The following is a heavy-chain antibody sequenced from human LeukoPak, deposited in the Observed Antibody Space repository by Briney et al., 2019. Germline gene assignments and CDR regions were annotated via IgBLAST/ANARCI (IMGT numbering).Heavy chain of an antibody. CDR2: IKSKTDGGTT. CDR1: GFTFSNAW. Sequence: GGSLRLSCAASGFTFSNAWISWVRQAPGKGLEWVGRIKSKTDGGTTDYAAPVKGRFTISRDDSKNTLYLQMNSLKTEDTAVYYCTTPYSSGRYYFDHWGQGTLVTVSS. D-gene: IGHD6-19*01. J-gene: IGHJ4*02. V-gene: IGHV3-15*01. CDR3: TTPYSSGRYYFDH.